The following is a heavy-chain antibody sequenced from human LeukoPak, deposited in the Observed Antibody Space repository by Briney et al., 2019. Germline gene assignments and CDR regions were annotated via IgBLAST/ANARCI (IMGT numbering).Heavy chain of an antibody. CDR1: GGSISSYY. D-gene: IGHD1-26*01. J-gene: IGHJ4*02. V-gene: IGHV4-59*04. Sequence: SETLSLTCTVSGGSISSYYWSWIRQPPEKGLEWIGYIYYSGSTYYNPSLKSRVTISVDTSKNQFSLKLSSVTAADTAVYYCARHRKVGLVYFDYWGQGTLVTVSS. CDR2: IYYSGST. CDR3: ARHRKVGLVYFDY.